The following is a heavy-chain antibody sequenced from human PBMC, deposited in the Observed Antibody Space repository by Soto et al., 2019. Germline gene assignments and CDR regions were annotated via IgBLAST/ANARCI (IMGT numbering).Heavy chain of an antibody. V-gene: IGHV3-30*18. CDR3: AKDYVGATEYYFDY. CDR1: GFTFSSYG. CDR2: ISYDGSNK. D-gene: IGHD1-26*01. J-gene: IGHJ4*02. Sequence: QVQLVESGGGVVQPGRSLRLSCAASGFTFSSYGMHWVRQAPGKGLEWVAVISYDGSNKYYADSVKGRFTISRDNSKNTLYLQMNSLRAEDTAVYYCAKDYVGATEYYFDYWGQGTLVTVSS.